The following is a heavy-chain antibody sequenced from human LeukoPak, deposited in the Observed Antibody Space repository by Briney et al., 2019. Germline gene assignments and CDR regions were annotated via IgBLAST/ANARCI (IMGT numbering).Heavy chain of an antibody. CDR3: ARYVWGSYPTFEDY. CDR2: IYYSGST. J-gene: IGHJ4*02. Sequence: PSETLSLTCTVSGGSISSYYWSWIRQPPGKGLEWIGYIYYSGSTNYNPSLKSRVTISVDTSKNQFSLKLSSVTAADTAVYYCARYVWGSYPTFEDYWGQGTMVTVSS. D-gene: IGHD3-16*02. CDR1: GGSISSYY. V-gene: IGHV4-59*01.